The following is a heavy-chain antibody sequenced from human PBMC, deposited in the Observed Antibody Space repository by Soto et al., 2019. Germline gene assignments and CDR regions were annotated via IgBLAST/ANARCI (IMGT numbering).Heavy chain of an antibody. V-gene: IGHV3-23*01. D-gene: IGHD6-19*01. J-gene: IGHJ4*02. CDR3: AKDGNWLDVYFDV. CDR1: GIEFSDYA. CDR2: SSASGRSR. Sequence: GGSLRLSCVASGIEFSDYAMSWVRQSPGKGLEWVSISSASGRSRYHADSVKGRFTISRDNSKNTLYLHMTNLRAEDTAVYYCAKDGNWLDVYFDVWGQGTPVTVSS.